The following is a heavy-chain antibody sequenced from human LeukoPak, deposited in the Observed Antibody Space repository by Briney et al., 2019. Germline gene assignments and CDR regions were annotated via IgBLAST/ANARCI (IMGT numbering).Heavy chain of an antibody. Sequence: EASVKVSCKASGGTFSSYAISWVRQAPGQGLEWMGGIIPIFGTANYAQKFQGRVTITADESTSTAYMELSSLRSEDTAVYYCAKLEAGRYSSSWYKLDYWGQGTLVTVSS. CDR3: AKLEAGRYSSSWYKLDY. D-gene: IGHD6-13*01. CDR1: GGTFSSYA. V-gene: IGHV1-69*13. J-gene: IGHJ4*02. CDR2: IIPIFGTA.